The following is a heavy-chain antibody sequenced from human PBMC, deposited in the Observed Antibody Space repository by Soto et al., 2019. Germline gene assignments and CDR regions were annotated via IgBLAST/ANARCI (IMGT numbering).Heavy chain of an antibody. CDR3: ARNMDYYYGRGSGNGHGV. CDR1: GYTFTAYH. J-gene: IGHJ6*02. CDR2: INPKFGDT. V-gene: IGHV1-2*02. D-gene: IGHD3-10*02. Sequence: QVRLVQSGAEGKEPGDSVRVSCEASGYTFTAYHIHWVRQAPGQGLEWMGWINPKFGDTGYAQDFQCRVSMTSDRSISTVYMELSRLTSDDTAIYYCARNMDYYYGRGSGNGHGVWGQGTTVTVFS.